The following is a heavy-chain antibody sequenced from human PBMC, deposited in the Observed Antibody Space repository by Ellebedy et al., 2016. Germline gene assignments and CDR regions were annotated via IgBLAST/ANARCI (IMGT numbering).Heavy chain of an antibody. D-gene: IGHD2-2*01. V-gene: IGHV1-69*13. CDR1: GGAINSYV. Sequence: SVKVSXXASGGAINSYVINWVWQAPGQGLEWIGGIMPIFGTPNHAQKFQGRVTITADELTTTAYMELSSLRSEDTAVYYCAGGAAQKYQVPGRFYYSYLDVWGNGTTVTVSS. J-gene: IGHJ6*03. CDR3: AGGAAQKYQVPGRFYYSYLDV. CDR2: IMPIFGTP.